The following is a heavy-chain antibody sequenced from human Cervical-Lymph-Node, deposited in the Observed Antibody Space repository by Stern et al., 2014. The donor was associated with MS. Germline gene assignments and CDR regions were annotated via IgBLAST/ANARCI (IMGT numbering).Heavy chain of an antibody. CDR3: ARVTEFLRFLYPDY. J-gene: IGHJ4*02. CDR1: GGSVSSGSRY. CDR2: ISYSGNT. Sequence: QLQLQESGPGLVKPSQTLSLTCTVSGGSVSSGSRYWSWIRQHPGKGLEWIGYISYSGNTYYSPSLQSRLTISMDTSKNQFSLKLRSVTAADTAIYYCARVTEFLRFLYPDYWGQGTLVTVSS. D-gene: IGHD3-3*01. V-gene: IGHV4-31*03.